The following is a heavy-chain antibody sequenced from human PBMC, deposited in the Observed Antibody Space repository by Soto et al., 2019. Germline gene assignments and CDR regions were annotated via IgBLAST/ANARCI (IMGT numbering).Heavy chain of an antibody. D-gene: IGHD2-2*03. CDR1: GYTFTSYD. CDR2: MNPNSGNT. CDR3: ARGGYCSSTSCYEIPNWFDP. J-gene: IGHJ5*02. V-gene: IGHV1-8*01. Sequence: ASVKVSCKASGYTFTSYDINWVRQATGQGLEWMGWMNPNSGNTGYAQKFQGRVTMTRNTSISTAYMELGSLRSEDTAVYYCARGGYCSSTSCYEIPNWFDPWGQGTLVTVSS.